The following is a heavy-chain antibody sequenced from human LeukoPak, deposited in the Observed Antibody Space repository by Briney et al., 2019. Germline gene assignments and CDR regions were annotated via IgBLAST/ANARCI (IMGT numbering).Heavy chain of an antibody. CDR1: GYTFTGYY. D-gene: IGHD2-2*01. J-gene: IGHJ4*02. V-gene: IGHV1-2*02. Sequence: ASVKVSCKASGYTFTGYYMNWVRQAPGQGLEWMGWINPNSGGTNYAQKFQGRVTMTRDTSISTAYMELSRLGSDDTAVYYCATGEDQLLFYFDYWGQGTLVTVSS. CDR2: INPNSGGT. CDR3: ATGEDQLLFYFDY.